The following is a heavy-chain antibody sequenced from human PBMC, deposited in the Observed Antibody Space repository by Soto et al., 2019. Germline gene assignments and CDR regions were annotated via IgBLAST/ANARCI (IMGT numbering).Heavy chain of an antibody. V-gene: IGHV4-30-4*01. Sequence: LSLTCTVSGASINNNDYYWSWIRQTPGKGLEWIGYVYYSGTTDYIPSLKSRVTISVDTSKNQFSLKLSSVTAADTAVYYCARPPSTVTTLQPFDYWGQGALVTVSS. D-gene: IGHD4-17*01. CDR2: VYYSGTT. CDR3: ARPPSTVTTLQPFDY. CDR1: GASINNNDYY. J-gene: IGHJ4*02.